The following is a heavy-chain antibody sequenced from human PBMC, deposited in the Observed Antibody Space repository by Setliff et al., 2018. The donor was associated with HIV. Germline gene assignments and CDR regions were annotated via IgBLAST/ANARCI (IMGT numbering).Heavy chain of an antibody. CDR2: IYHSGST. CDR1: GFSISSGHY. V-gene: IGHV4-38-2*02. CDR3: ARDPRGDYGDYHFDF. Sequence: ETLSLTCAVSGFSISSGHYWGWIRQPPGKGLEWIGSIYHSGSTYYSPSLKSRVTISVDTSKNQFSLKLTSVTAADTAVYHCARDPRGDYGDYHFDFWGHGILVTVSS. J-gene: IGHJ4*01. D-gene: IGHD4-17*01.